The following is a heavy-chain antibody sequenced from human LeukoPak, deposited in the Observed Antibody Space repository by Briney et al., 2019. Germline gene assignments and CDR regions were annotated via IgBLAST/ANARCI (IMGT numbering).Heavy chain of an antibody. Sequence: GGSLRLSCAASGFTFEDYAIHWVRQAPGKGLEWVSSISSSSSYIYYADSVKGRFTISRDNAKNSLYLQMNSLRAEDTAVYYCAGGHIVATISDAFDIWGQGTMVTVSS. CDR2: ISSSSSYI. V-gene: IGHV3-21*01. D-gene: IGHD5-12*01. CDR3: AGGHIVATISDAFDI. CDR1: GFTFEDYA. J-gene: IGHJ3*02.